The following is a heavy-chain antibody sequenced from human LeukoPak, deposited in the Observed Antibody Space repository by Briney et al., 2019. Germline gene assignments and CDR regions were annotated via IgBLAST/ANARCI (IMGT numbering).Heavy chain of an antibody. D-gene: IGHD1-26*01. CDR2: IYYSGST. CDR3: ARTYSGSYLDWFDP. J-gene: IGHJ5*02. Sequence: PSETLSLTCTVSGGSISSSSYYWGWIRQPPGKGLEWIGSIYYSGSTYYNPSLKSRVTISVDTSKNQFSLKLSSVTAADTAVYYCARTYSGSYLDWFDPWGQGTLVTVSS. V-gene: IGHV4-39*07. CDR1: GGSISSSSYY.